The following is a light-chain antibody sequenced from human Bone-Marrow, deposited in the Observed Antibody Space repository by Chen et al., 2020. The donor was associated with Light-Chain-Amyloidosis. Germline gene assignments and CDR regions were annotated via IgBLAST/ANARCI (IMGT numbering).Light chain of an antibody. CDR1: SSNIGIHY. Sequence: QSVLTQPPSASGTPGQRVTISCSGASSNIGIHYVYSYQPFPGAAPNLPIPRNNQRPSGVPDRFCASRAGPSAFLAISGLRSEVEADYYCAAWDGSLSRYVSGTGTKVIVL. V-gene: IGLV1-47*01. J-gene: IGLJ1*01. CDR3: AAWDGSLSRYV. CDR2: RNN.